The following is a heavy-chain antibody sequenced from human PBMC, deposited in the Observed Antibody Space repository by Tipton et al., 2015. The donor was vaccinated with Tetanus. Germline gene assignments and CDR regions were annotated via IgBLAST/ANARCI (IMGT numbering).Heavy chain of an antibody. J-gene: IGHJ4*02. V-gene: IGHV3-11*01. CDR1: GLTFSDYY. Sequence: QVQLVQSGGGLVKPGGSLRLSCAASGLTFSDYYMSWLRQAPGKGLEWVSYISSSGSTMYYVDSVKGRFTISRDNAKNSLYLQMNSLRAEDTAVYYCARAGIVVAATPWYWGQGTLVTVSS. CDR2: ISSSGSTM. CDR3: ARAGIVVAATPWY. D-gene: IGHD2-15*01.